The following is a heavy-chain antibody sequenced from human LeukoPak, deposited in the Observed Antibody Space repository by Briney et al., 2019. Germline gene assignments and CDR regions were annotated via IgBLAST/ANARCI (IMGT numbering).Heavy chain of an antibody. D-gene: IGHD6-19*01. CDR1: GGSISSGGYY. CDR2: IYYSGST. J-gene: IGHJ4*02. Sequence: PSETLSLTCTVSGGSISSGGYYWSWIRQHPGQGLEWIGYIYYSGSTYYNPSLKSRVTISVDTSKNQFSLKLSSVTAADTAVYYCALGYSSGFFDYWGQGTLVTVSS. CDR3: ALGYSSGFFDY. V-gene: IGHV4-31*03.